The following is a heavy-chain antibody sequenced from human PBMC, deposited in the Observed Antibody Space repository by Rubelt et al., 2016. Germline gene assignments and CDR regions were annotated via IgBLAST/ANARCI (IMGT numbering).Heavy chain of an antibody. CDR1: GFSFSMYW. J-gene: IGHJ5*02. Sequence: SLRLSCAASGFSFSMYWMHWVRQAPAKGLEWVSGISWNSGSIGYEDSVKGRFSISRDNAMNSLYLQMNSLRTDDTALYYCAKDAAGYSYGYSWFDPWGQGTLVTVSS. CDR2: ISWNSGSI. V-gene: IGHV3-9*01. D-gene: IGHD5-18*01. CDR3: AKDAAGYSYGYSWFDP.